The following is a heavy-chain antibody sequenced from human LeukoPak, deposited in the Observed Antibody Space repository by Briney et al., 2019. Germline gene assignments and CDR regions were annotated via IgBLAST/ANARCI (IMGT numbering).Heavy chain of an antibody. CDR2: IDWDDDK. CDR1: GFSLSTSGMC. J-gene: IGHJ4*02. V-gene: IGHV2-70*11. D-gene: IGHD3-16*01. CDR3: ARISFGSQKVGRFDY. Sequence: SGPALVKPTQTLTLTCTFSGFSLSTSGMCVSWIRQPPGKALEWLARIDWDDDKYYSTSLKTRLTISKDTSKNQVVLTMTNMDPVDTATYYCARISFGSQKVGRFDYWGQGTLVTVSS.